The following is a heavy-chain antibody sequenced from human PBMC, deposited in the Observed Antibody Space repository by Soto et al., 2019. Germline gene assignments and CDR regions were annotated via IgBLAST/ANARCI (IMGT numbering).Heavy chain of an antibody. Sequence: ASVKVSCKTSGYTFTAYYMHWVRQAPGQGLEWMGWISAYSGKTNYAQKLQGRLTMTTDTSTSTAYMELRSLRSDDTALYYCARDNSGDFWSGYSHYYFDYWGQGTLVTVYS. J-gene: IGHJ4*02. CDR1: GYTFTAYY. CDR3: ARDNSGDFWSGYSHYYFDY. V-gene: IGHV1-18*04. CDR2: ISAYSGKT. D-gene: IGHD3-3*01.